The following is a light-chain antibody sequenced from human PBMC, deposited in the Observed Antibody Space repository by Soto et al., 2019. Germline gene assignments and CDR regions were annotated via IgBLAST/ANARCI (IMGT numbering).Light chain of an antibody. Sequence: IQMNQSPSSLSSSVGDRVTITCRASQVIGNYLAWYQQKPGQAPRLLVYGATTRATDAPAKFRGSGSGTESSLTISSLQSEDFATYYCQQYRSWPRTFGQGTKVDIK. V-gene: IGKV1-NL1*01. CDR3: QQYRSWPRT. CDR1: QVIGNY. J-gene: IGKJ1*01. CDR2: GAT.